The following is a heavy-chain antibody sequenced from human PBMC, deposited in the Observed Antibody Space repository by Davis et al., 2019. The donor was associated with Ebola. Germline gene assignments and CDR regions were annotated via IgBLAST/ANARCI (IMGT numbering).Heavy chain of an antibody. CDR1: GGSVSSSSYY. CDR3: ARRGFGNIVVVPAAMGWYFDL. J-gene: IGHJ2*01. V-gene: IGHV4-39*07. CDR2: MYYSESTYSVST. D-gene: IGHD2-2*01. Sequence: GSLRLSCTVSGGSVSSSSYYWGWIRQPPGKGLEWIGSMYYSESTYSVSTYYNPSLKSRVTISVDTSKNQFSLKLSSVTAADTAVYYCARRGFGNIVVVPAAMGWYFDLWGRGTLVTVSS.